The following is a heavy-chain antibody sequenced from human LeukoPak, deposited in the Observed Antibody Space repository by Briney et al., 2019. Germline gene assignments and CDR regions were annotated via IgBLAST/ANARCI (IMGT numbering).Heavy chain of an antibody. V-gene: IGHV3-48*02. CDR2: ISSSSSLI. CDR3: ARDLGPIDF. J-gene: IGHJ4*02. CDR1: GFTFSNYG. Sequence: GGSLRLSCAASGFTFSNYGMNWVRQAPGKGLEWISYISSSSSLIYYADSVKGRFTISRDNAKNSLYLQMSSLRDEDTAVYYCARDLGPIDFWGQGTLVTVSS. D-gene: IGHD3/OR15-3a*01.